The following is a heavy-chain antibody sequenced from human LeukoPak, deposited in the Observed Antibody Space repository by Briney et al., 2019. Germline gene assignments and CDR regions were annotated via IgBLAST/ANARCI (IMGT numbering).Heavy chain of an antibody. CDR3: ARSRGYSGYDNAFDI. V-gene: IGHV3-21*01. J-gene: IGHJ3*02. CDR1: GFTFSSYS. CDR2: ISSSSSYI. Sequence: GGSLRLSCAASGFTFSSYSMNWVRQAPGKGLEWVSSISSSSSYIYYADSVKGRFTISRDNAKNSLYLQMNSLRAEDTAVYYCARSRGYSGYDNAFDIWGQGTMVTVSS. D-gene: IGHD5-12*01.